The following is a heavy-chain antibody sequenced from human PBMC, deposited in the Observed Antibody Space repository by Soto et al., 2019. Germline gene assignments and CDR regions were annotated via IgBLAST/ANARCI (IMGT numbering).Heavy chain of an antibody. CDR1: GYTFTNYG. Sequence: GASVKVSCKASGYTFTNYGISWVRQAPGQRLEWMGWINAGNGNTKYSQKFQGRVTITRDTSASTAYMELSSLRSEDTAVYYCASSYSNYALIDYYYYGMDVWGQGTTVTVSS. V-gene: IGHV1-3*01. CDR2: INAGNGNT. D-gene: IGHD4-4*01. J-gene: IGHJ6*02. CDR3: ASSYSNYALIDYYYYGMDV.